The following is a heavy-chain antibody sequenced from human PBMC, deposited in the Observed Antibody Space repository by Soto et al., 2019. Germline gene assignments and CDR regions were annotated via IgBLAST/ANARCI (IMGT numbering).Heavy chain of an antibody. Sequence: GGSLRLSCAASGFTFSSYSMNWVRQAPGKGLEWVSSISSSSSYIYYADSVKGRFTISRDNAKNSLYLQMNSLRAEDTAVYYCARAPPRYTSSGYDGQNDYWGQGTLVTVSS. D-gene: IGHD5-12*01. J-gene: IGHJ4*02. CDR3: ARAPPRYTSSGYDGQNDY. V-gene: IGHV3-21*01. CDR1: GFTFSSYS. CDR2: ISSSSSYI.